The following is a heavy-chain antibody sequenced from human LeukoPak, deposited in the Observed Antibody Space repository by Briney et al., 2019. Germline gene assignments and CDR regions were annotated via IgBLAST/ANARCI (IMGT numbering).Heavy chain of an antibody. Sequence: ASVNVSFTGSGYNFSLYYMHWVRQAPGQGLEWMGWMDSNSGDTIYAPKFQGRVSMTRDTSITTAYMELSSLTFDDSAIYYCATKGGLTPNTLAMWGHGTMVTVSS. CDR3: ATKGGLTPNTLAM. V-gene: IGHV1-2*02. J-gene: IGHJ3*01. CDR2: MDSNSGDT. D-gene: IGHD2-15*01. CDR1: GYNFSLYY.